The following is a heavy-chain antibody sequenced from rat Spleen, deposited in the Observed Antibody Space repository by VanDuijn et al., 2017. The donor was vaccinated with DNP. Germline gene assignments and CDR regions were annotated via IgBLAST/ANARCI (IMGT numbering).Heavy chain of an antibody. Sequence: EVQLVESGGGLVQPGRSLKLSCAASGFTFSDYYMAWVRQAPKKGLEWVASISYEGSSNYYGDSVKGRLTISRDNEKSTLYLQMNSLRSEDTATYYCATALGDDWGQGVMVTVSS. CDR2: ISYEGSSN. CDR1: GFTFSDYY. V-gene: IGHV5-22*01. CDR3: ATALGDD. J-gene: IGHJ2*01.